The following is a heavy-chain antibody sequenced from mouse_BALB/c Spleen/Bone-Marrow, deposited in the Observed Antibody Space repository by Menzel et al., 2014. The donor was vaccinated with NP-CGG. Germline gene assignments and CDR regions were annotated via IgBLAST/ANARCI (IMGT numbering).Heavy chain of an antibody. CDR2: VNPYNGGT. J-gene: IGHJ4*01. Sequence: EVQLQQSGPELVKPGASVKMSCKASGYTFTDYYMDWVKQSHGESFEWIGRVNPYNGGTSYNQKFKGKATLTVDKSSSTAYMEINSLTSEDSAVYYCARSYYGNYYYAMDYWGQGTSVTVSS. D-gene: IGHD2-10*01. CDR1: GYTFTDYY. CDR3: ARSYYGNYYYAMDY. V-gene: IGHV1-19*01.